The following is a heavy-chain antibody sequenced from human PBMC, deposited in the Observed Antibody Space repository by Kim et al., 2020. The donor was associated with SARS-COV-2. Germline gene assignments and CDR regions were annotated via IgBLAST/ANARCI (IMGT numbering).Heavy chain of an antibody. D-gene: IGHD4-17*01. Sequence: GESLKISCKGSGYSFTSYWISWVRQMPGKGLEWMGRIYPSDSYTNYSPSFQGHVTISADKSISTAYLQWSSLKASDTAMYYCLTSLNGVDYWGQGTLVTVSS. J-gene: IGHJ4*02. CDR2: IYPSDSYT. CDR3: LTSLNGVDY. V-gene: IGHV5-10-1*01. CDR1: GYSFTSYW.